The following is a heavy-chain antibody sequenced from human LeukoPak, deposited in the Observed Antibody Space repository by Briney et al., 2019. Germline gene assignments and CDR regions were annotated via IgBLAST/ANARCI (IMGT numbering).Heavy chain of an antibody. V-gene: IGHV3-33*05. CDR1: GFTFIECG. J-gene: IGHJ4*02. D-gene: IGHD2-2*01. Sequence: GGSLRHSCAASGFTFIECGFHWVRQAPGKGLEWVAFLSYDGTKKYFVDSVKGRFTITRDNSKNTLFLQMNSLRAEDTAVYYCARDMGTYCSGTTCYAGHFDYWGQGTLVTVSS. CDR2: LSYDGTKK. CDR3: ARDMGTYCSGTTCYAGHFDY.